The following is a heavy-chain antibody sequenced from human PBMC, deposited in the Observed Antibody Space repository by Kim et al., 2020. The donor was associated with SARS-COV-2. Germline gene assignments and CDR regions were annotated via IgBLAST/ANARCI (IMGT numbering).Heavy chain of an antibody. CDR3: ARAPINSFDSYIDY. Sequence: ADSVKGRLTISRDNAKNSLYLQMNSLRAKDTAVYYCARAPINSFDSYIDYWGQGTLVTVSS. J-gene: IGHJ4*02. V-gene: IGHV3-21*01. D-gene: IGHD3-9*01.